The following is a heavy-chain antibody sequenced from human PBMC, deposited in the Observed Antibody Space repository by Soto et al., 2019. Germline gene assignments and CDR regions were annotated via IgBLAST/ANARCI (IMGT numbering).Heavy chain of an antibody. Sequence: SETLSLTCTVSGGSVSSSIYYWGWIRQPPRKGLEWIGSIYYSGSTYYNPSLKSRVTISLDTSKNQFSLRLNSVTAADAALYYCAAGDYSGSGTYYNGWFDSWGQGALVTVSS. CDR1: GGSVSSSIYY. CDR3: AAGDYSGSGTYYNGWFDS. CDR2: IYYSGST. D-gene: IGHD3-10*01. J-gene: IGHJ5*01. V-gene: IGHV4-39*01.